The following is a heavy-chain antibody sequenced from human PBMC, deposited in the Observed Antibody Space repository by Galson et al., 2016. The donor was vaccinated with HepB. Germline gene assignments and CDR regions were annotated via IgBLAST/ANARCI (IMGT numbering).Heavy chain of an antibody. D-gene: IGHD3-16*01. Sequence: PALVKPTQTLTLTCTFSGFSLSTSGMCVSWIRQPPGKALEWLALIDGDDDKYYSTSLKTRLTISKDTSKNQVVLTMTNMDPVDTATYYCARIWGRSADDAFDIWGHGTMVTVSS. J-gene: IGHJ3*02. CDR2: IDGDDDK. CDR1: GFSLSTSGMC. CDR3: ARIWGRSADDAFDI. V-gene: IGHV2-70*01.